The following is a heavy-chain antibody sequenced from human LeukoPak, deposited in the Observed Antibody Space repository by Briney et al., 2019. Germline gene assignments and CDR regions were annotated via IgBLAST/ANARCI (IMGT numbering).Heavy chain of an antibody. CDR1: GGSMTTYL. J-gene: IGHJ5*02. CDR2: IYSSGST. D-gene: IGHD1-26*01. V-gene: IGHV4-59*12. Sequence: AETLSLTCTVSGGSMTTYLWTWIRQPPGKGLEWIGYIYSSGSTEYNPSLKSRLTISVDTSKNQFSLNRRSVTAADTAVYYCARGKSGSCYDPWGQGTLVTVSS. CDR3: ARGKSGSCYDP.